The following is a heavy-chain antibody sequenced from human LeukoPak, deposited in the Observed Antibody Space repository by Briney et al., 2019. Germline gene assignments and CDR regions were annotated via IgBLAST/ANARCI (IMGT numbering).Heavy chain of an antibody. D-gene: IGHD6-19*01. CDR3: AKDQRWAGTTYYYYMDV. J-gene: IGHJ6*03. V-gene: IGHV1-46*01. CDR1: GYTFTSYY. CDR2: INPSGGST. Sequence: ASVKVSCKASGYTFTSYYMHWVRQAPGQGLEWMGIINPSGGSTSYAQKFQGRVTMTRDMSTSTVYMELSSLRAEDTAVYYCAKDQRWAGTTYYYYMDVWGKGTTVTISS.